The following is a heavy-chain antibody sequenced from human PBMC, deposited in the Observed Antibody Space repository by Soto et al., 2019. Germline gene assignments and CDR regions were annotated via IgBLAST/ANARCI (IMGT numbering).Heavy chain of an antibody. CDR1: GYTFTTSG. V-gene: IGHV1-18*01. D-gene: IGHD1-26*01. Sequence: QVQLVQSGPEVRKPGASVTVSCDASGYTFTTSGISWVRQVPGQGLEWMGWISTYNGDTNSAQNFQGRVLMTADTSTGTAYMELMRLKSDDTAVYYCARQGSWPYYYYGLDVWGQGTTVTVSS. J-gene: IGHJ6*02. CDR3: ARQGSWPYYYYGLDV. CDR2: ISTYNGDT.